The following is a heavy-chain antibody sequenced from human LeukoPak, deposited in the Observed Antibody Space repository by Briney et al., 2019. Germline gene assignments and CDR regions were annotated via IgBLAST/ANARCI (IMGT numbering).Heavy chain of an antibody. V-gene: IGHV3-23*01. CDR3: ARPIVGAISGYYMDA. Sequence: GGSLRLSCAASGFTFSDYALGWVRQAPGRGLEWVATLSGSGAGTYYSDSVQGRFTISRDNSKRTLFLQMNSLRAEDTAVYYCARPIVGAISGYYMDAWGEGTTVTVSS. J-gene: IGHJ6*03. D-gene: IGHD1-26*01. CDR2: LSGSGAGT. CDR1: GFTFSDYA.